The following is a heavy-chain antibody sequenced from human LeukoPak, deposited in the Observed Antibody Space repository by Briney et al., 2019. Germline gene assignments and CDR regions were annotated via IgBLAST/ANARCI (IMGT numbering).Heavy chain of an antibody. CDR3: ARDTDGSLDY. CDR1: GFTLSTYN. J-gene: IGHJ4*02. V-gene: IGHV3-7*01. D-gene: IGHD1-26*01. CDR2: IKQDGSTK. Sequence: GGSLRLSCAASGFTLSTYNMNWVRQAPGKGLEWVANIKQDGSTKHYADSLKGRFTISRDNPENSLYLQINSMRVDDTAVYYCARDTDGSLDYWGQGILVTVAS.